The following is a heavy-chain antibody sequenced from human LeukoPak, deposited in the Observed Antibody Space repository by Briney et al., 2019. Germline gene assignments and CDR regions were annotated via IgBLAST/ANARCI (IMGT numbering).Heavy chain of an antibody. D-gene: IGHD3-10*01. J-gene: IGHJ6*02. Sequence: GGSLRLSCAASGFTFSSYAMSWVRQAPGKGLEWVTGISGSGGSTYYADSVKGRFTISRDNSKNTLYLQMNSLRAEDTAVYYCAKGGLLWFGELPSYYYYYYGMDVWGQGTTVTVS. CDR1: GFTFSSYA. CDR2: ISGSGGST. V-gene: IGHV3-23*01. CDR3: AKGGLLWFGELPSYYYYYYGMDV.